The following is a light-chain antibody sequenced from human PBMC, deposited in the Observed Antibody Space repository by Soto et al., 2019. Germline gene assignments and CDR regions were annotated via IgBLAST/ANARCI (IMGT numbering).Light chain of an antibody. J-gene: IGKJ3*01. CDR1: QGISTF. V-gene: IGKV1-9*01. Sequence: DIQLTQSPAFLSASAGDRVTITCRASQGISTFLAWYQQKPGEAPKLLIYSASTLQSGVPSRFSGSGSGTDFTLTISSLQPEDFAPYYCQHLDSYPLFGPGTKVDLK. CDR3: QHLDSYPL. CDR2: SAS.